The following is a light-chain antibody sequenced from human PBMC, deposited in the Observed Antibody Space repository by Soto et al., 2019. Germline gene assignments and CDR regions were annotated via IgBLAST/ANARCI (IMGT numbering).Light chain of an antibody. CDR2: GAS. V-gene: IGKV3-20*01. Sequence: EIVLTQSPGTLTLSPGESDTLSCRASQSVSSSYLAWYQQKPGQAPRLLIYGASSRATGIPDRFSGSGSGTDFTLTIRRLEPEDLAVYYCQQYGSSPPITFGQGKRLEIK. CDR1: QSVSSSY. J-gene: IGKJ5*01. CDR3: QQYGSSPPIT.